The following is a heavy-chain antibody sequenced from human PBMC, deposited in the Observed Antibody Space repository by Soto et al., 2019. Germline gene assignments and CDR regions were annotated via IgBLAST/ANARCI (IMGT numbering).Heavy chain of an antibody. CDR1: GFTFSSYG. J-gene: IGHJ4*02. Sequence: QVQLVESGGGVVQPGRSLRLSCAASGFTFSSYGVHWVRQAPGKGLEWVAVIWYDGSNKYYADSVKGRFTISRDNSKNTLYLQMNSLRAEDTAVYYCARVGLNFRDCSGGSCYGLAYWGQGTLVTVSS. V-gene: IGHV3-33*01. D-gene: IGHD2-15*01. CDR3: ARVGLNFRDCSGGSCYGLAY. CDR2: IWYDGSNK.